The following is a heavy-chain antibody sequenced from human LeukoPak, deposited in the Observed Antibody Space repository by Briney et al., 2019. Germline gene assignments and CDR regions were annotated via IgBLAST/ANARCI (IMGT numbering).Heavy chain of an antibody. J-gene: IGHJ4*02. V-gene: IGHV4-59*01. CDR2: IYYSGST. CDR1: GGSISSYY. CDR3: ARGSFRSWYVDY. D-gene: IGHD6-13*01. Sequence: SETLSLTCTVSGGSISSYYWSWIRQPPGEGLEWIGYIYYSGSTNYNPSLKSRVTISVDTSKNQFSLKLSSVTAADTAVYYCARGSFRSWYVDYWDQGTPVTVSS.